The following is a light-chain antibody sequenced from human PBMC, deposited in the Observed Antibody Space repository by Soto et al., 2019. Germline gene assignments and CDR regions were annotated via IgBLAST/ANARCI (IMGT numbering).Light chain of an antibody. J-gene: IGKJ1*01. V-gene: IGKV1-5*01. Sequence: DSQMTQSPSTLSASVGDRVTITCRASQSISSWLAWYQQKPGKAPKLLIYDASSLESGVPSRFSGSGSGTEITLTISSLQPDDFATYYCQQYNSYRTFGQGTKVDIK. CDR3: QQYNSYRT. CDR2: DAS. CDR1: QSISSW.